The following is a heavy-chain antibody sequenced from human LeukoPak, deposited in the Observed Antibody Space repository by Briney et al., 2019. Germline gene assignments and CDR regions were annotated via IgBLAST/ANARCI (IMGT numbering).Heavy chain of an antibody. V-gene: IGHV3-30*18. D-gene: IGHD3-10*01. Sequence: GTSLRLSCAASGFTFSTYGMHWVRQAPGKGLEWVAVISFDGSNKYFADSVKGRFTISRDNSKNTLYLQMNSLRAEDTAVYYCAKGRANNGSPEFDYWGQGT. CDR3: AKGRANNGSPEFDY. CDR1: GFTFSTYG. J-gene: IGHJ4*02. CDR2: ISFDGSNK.